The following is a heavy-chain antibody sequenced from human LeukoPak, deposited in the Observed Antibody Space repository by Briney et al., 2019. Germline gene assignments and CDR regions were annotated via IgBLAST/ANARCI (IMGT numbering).Heavy chain of an antibody. CDR1: GGSFSGYY. CDR2: INHSGST. J-gene: IGHJ3*02. Sequence: SETLSLTCAVYGGSFSGYYWSWIRQPPGKGLEWIGEINHSGSTNYNPSLKSRVTISVDTSKNQFSLKLSSVTAADTAVYYCARVQLLYGDYPGHAFDIWGQGTMITVSS. D-gene: IGHD4-17*01. CDR3: ARVQLLYGDYPGHAFDI. V-gene: IGHV4-34*01.